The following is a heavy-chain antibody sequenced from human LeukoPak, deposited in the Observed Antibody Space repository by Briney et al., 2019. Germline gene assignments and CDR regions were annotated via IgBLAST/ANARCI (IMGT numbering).Heavy chain of an antibody. V-gene: IGHV3-11*01. CDR1: GFTFSDYY. CDR3: ASFQWLRYFDF. CDR2: ISSSGNIV. J-gene: IGHJ4*02. Sequence: GGSLRLSCAASGFTFSDYYMSWIRQAPGKGLEWVSYISSSGNIVHYTDSVKGRFTISRDNAKNSLFLQMNSLRAEDTAVYFCASFQWLRYFDFWGQGTLVTVSS. D-gene: IGHD5-12*01.